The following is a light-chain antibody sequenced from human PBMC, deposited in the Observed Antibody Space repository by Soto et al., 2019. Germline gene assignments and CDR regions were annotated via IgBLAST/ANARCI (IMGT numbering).Light chain of an antibody. J-gene: IGLJ3*02. Sequence: QSVLTQPPSVSGAPGQRVTISWTESSSNIGAGYDVHWYQQLPGTAPKLLIYGNSNRPSGVPDRFSGSKSGTSASLAITGLQAEDEADYYCQSYDSSLSGWVFGGGTKVTVL. V-gene: IGLV1-40*01. CDR3: QSYDSSLSGWV. CDR1: SSNIGAGYD. CDR2: GNS.